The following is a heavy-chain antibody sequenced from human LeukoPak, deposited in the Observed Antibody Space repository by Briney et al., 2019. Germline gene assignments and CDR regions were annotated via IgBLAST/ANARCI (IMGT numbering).Heavy chain of an antibody. CDR1: GFIFSGYS. J-gene: IGHJ4*02. CDR2: ISSNDNTI. Sequence: GGSLRLSCVASGFIFSGYSMNWVRQAPGKGLEWVSYISSNDNTIYYADSVKGRFTISRDNSKNTLYLQMNSLRAEDTAVYYCARGSSSWYYFDYWGQGTLVTVSS. V-gene: IGHV3-48*01. D-gene: IGHD6-13*01. CDR3: ARGSSSWYYFDY.